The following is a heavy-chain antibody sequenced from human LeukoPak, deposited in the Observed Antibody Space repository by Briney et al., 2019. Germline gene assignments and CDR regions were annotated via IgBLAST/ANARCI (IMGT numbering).Heavy chain of an antibody. D-gene: IGHD6-13*01. Sequence: GGSLRLSCAASGFTFSSNGMHWVRLAPGKGLEWVAVISHDGSDKYYGDSVKGRFSISRDNSKNTLYLQMNSLRAEDTALYYCARDRSSSWAVDYWGQGTLLTVSS. CDR2: ISHDGSDK. J-gene: IGHJ4*02. CDR3: ARDRSSSWAVDY. V-gene: IGHV3-30*03. CDR1: GFTFSSNG.